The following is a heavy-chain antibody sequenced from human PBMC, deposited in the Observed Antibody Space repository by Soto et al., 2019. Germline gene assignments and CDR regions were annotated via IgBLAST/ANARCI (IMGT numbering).Heavy chain of an antibody. V-gene: IGHV1-2*02. D-gene: IGHD6-19*01. J-gene: IGHJ4*02. CDR2: INPNSGGT. CDR3: ARAHLISGFAY. CDR1: GYTFTGNY. Sequence: QVQLVQSGAEVKKPGASVKVSCKASGYTFTGNYMHWVRQAPGQGLEWMGWINPNSGGTDYAQICQGRVTMTTSTALSTVTMDLRRLPSDDPAVKYCARAHLISGFAYWGQEVLVTVSS.